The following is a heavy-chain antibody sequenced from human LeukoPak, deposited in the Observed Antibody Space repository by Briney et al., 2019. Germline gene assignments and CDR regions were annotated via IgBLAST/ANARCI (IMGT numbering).Heavy chain of an antibody. V-gene: IGHV3-74*01. D-gene: IGHD2-2*01. CDR3: ARDYCSSTSCSPLPGGY. CDR2: INSDGSST. Sequence: PGGSLRLSCAASGFTFSSYWMHWVRQAPGKGLVWVSRINSDGSSTSYADSVKGRFTISRDNAKHTLYLQMNSLRAEDTAVYYRARDYCSSTSCSPLPGGYWGQGTLVTVSS. J-gene: IGHJ4*02. CDR1: GFTFSSYW.